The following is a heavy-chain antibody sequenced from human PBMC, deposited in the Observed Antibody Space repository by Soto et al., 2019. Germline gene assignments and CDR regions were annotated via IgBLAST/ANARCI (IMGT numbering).Heavy chain of an antibody. V-gene: IGHV4-30-4*01. CDR3: ARGYCSGGSCYKARFDP. Sequence: YWSWIRQPPGKGLEWIGYIYYSGSTYYNPSLKSRVTISVDTSKNQFSLKLSSVTAADTAVYYCARGYCSGGSCYKARFDPWGQGTLVTVSS. J-gene: IGHJ5*02. D-gene: IGHD2-15*01. CDR1: Y. CDR2: IYYSGST.